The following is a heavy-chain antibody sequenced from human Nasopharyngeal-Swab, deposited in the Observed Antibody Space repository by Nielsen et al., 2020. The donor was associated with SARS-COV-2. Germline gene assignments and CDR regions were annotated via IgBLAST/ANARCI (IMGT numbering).Heavy chain of an antibody. CDR3: AKDSGWELLSLDY. J-gene: IGHJ4*02. D-gene: IGHD1-26*01. CDR2: IRNDGSNK. Sequence: GESLKISCAASGFSFNNYGMHWVRQAPGKGLEWVAFIRNDGSNKYYGDSVKGRFTISRDNSKTTLYLQMNSLRAEDTAVYYCAKDSGWELLSLDYWGQGTLVTVSS. V-gene: IGHV3-30*02. CDR1: GFSFNNYG.